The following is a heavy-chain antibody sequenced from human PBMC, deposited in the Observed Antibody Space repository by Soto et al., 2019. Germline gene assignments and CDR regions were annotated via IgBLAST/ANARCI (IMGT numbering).Heavy chain of an antibody. CDR3: ASGGLRRGSYRYTWWNFDY. J-gene: IGHJ4*02. V-gene: IGHV4-30-4*01. Sequence: PSETLSLTCTVSGGSISSGDYYWSWIRQPPGKGLEWIGYIYYSGSTYYNPSLKSRVTISVDTSKNQFSLKLSSVTAADTAVYYCASGGLRRGSYRYTWWNFDYWGQGTLVTVSS. CDR2: IYYSGST. D-gene: IGHD3-16*02. CDR1: GGSISSGDYY.